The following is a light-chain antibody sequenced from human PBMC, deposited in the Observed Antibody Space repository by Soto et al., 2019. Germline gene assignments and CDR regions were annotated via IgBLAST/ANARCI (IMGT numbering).Light chain of an antibody. CDR2: DAS. Sequence: DIQMTQSPSSLSASVGDRVTITCRASQSISSYLIWYQQKPGKAPKLLIYDASSLESGVPSGFSGSGSGTDFTLTISSLRPEDFATYFCQHTYSPPFTFGPGTKVDIK. CDR3: QHTYSPPFT. V-gene: IGKV1-39*01. J-gene: IGKJ3*01. CDR1: QSISSY.